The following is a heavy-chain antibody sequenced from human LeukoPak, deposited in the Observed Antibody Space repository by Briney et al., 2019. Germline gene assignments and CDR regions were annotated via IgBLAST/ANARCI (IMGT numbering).Heavy chain of an antibody. D-gene: IGHD2-2*02. CDR3: ARARRYCSSTSCYTCCYYGMDV. CDR2: IYHSGST. J-gene: IGHJ6*02. CDR1: GGSISSSNW. Sequence: SGTLSLTCAVSGGSISSSNWWSWVRQPPGKGPEWIGEIYHSGSTNYNPSLKSRVTISVDTSKNQFSLKLSSVTAADTAVYYCARARRYCSSTSCYTCCYYGMDVWGQGTTVTVSS. V-gene: IGHV4-4*02.